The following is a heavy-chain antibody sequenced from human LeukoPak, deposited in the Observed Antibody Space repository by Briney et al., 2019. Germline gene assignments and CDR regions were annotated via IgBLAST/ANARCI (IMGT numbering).Heavy chain of an antibody. D-gene: IGHD3-22*01. Sequence: GGSLRLSCAASGFTFSSYGMHWVRQAPGKGLEWVAFIRYDGSNKYYADSVKGRFTISRDNSKNTLYLQMNSLRAEDTAVYYCAKGVGVITEGLDYWGQGTLVTVSS. CDR2: IRYDGSNK. V-gene: IGHV3-30*02. J-gene: IGHJ4*02. CDR3: AKGVGVITEGLDY. CDR1: GFTFSSYG.